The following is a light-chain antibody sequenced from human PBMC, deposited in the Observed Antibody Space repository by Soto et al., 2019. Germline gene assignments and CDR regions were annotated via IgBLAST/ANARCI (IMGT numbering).Light chain of an antibody. J-gene: IGKJ5*01. CDR2: DAS. CDR1: QNIRGW. Sequence: DIQMTQSPSTLSASVGDRVTITCRASQNIRGWLAWYQQKPGKAPKLLIYDASTLESGVPSRFSGSGSGTEFTLTISSLHPEDFAVYFCQQFKNYPITFGQGTRLEIK. CDR3: QQFKNYPIT. V-gene: IGKV1-5*01.